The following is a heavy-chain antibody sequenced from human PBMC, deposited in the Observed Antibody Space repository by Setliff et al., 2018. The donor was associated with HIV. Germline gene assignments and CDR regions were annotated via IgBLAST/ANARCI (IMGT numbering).Heavy chain of an antibody. CDR1: GASISNSRHY. V-gene: IGHV4-39*07. J-gene: IGHJ5*02. Sequence: PSETLSLTCTVSGASISNSRHYWGWIRQSPGKGLEWIGNVDYSGSTYYNPSLKSRVTISVDTSKNQFSLRLSSVTAADTAVYYCARAVCGGDCYSRLNWFDPWGQGTLVTVSS. D-gene: IGHD2-21*02. CDR3: ARAVCGGDCYSRLNWFDP. CDR2: VDYSGST.